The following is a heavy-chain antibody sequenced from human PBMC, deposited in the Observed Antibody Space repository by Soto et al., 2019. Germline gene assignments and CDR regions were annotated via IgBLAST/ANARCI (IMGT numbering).Heavy chain of an antibody. CDR3: ARVAVRGVIRD. J-gene: IGHJ4*02. CDR1: GYTFTSYA. CDR2: INAGNGNT. D-gene: IGHD3-10*01. V-gene: IGHV1-3*01. Sequence: ASVKVSCKASGYTFTSYAMDWVRQAPGQRLEWMGWINAGNGNTKYSQKFQGRVTITRDTSASTAYMELSSLRSEDTAVYYCARVAVRGVIRDWGQGTLVTVSS.